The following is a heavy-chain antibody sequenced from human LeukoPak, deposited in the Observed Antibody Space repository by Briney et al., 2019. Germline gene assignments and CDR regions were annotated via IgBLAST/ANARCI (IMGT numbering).Heavy chain of an antibody. Sequence: PGGSLRLSCEASGFTFTSYWMSWVRQAPGKGPEGVAHIKENWNEQYYADSVKGRYNISRDNVKQSLGLQMNSLRVEDTAVYYCARGPGDFDASDIWGQGTMVTVSS. V-gene: IGHV3-7*01. CDR1: GFTFTSYW. CDR2: IKENWNEQ. J-gene: IGHJ3*02. D-gene: IGHD1-14*01. CDR3: ARGPGDFDASDI.